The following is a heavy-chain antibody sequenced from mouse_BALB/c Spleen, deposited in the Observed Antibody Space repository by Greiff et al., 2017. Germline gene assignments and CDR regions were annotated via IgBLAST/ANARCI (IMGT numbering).Heavy chain of an antibody. J-gene: IGHJ4*01. D-gene: IGHD1-1*01. CDR2: ISSGGST. CDR1: GFTFSSYA. CDR3: ARGITTVVATGAMDY. Sequence: EVKLVESGGGLVKPGGSLKLSCAASGFTFSSYAMSWVRQTPEKRLEWVASISSGGSTYYPDSVKGRFTISRDNARNILYLQMSSLRSEDTAMYYCARGITTVVATGAMDYWGQGTSVTVSS. V-gene: IGHV5-6-5*01.